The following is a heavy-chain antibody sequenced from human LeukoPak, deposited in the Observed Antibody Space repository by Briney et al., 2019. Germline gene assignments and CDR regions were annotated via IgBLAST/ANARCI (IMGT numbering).Heavy chain of an antibody. CDR3: ARGFYYFDD. CDR2: IYYSGST. V-gene: IGHV4-61*01. CDR1: GGSVSSGSYY. D-gene: IGHD3-3*01. J-gene: IGHJ4*02. Sequence: SETLSLTCTVSGGSVSSGSYYWSWIRQPPGKGLEWIGYIYYSGSTNYNPSLKSRVAISVDTSKNQFPLKLTSVTAADTAVYYCARGFYYFDDWGQGTLVTVSS.